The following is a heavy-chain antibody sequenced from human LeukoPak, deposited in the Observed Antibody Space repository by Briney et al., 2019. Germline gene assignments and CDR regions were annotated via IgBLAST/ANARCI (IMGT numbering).Heavy chain of an antibody. CDR1: GYIFTTYW. CDR2: IYPDDSDT. CDR3: ARSASGWGFDD. D-gene: IGHD6-19*01. J-gene: IGHJ4*02. V-gene: IGHV5-51*01. Sequence: GASLEISCGGSGYIFTTYWIVWVRQMPGKGLEWMGIIYPDDSDTRYSPSFQGQVTISADKSINTAFLQWSSLKASDTAMYYCARSASGWGFDDWGQGTLVTVSS.